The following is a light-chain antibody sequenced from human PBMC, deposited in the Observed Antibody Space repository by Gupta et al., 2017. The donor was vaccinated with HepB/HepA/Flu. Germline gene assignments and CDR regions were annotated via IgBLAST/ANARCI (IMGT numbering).Light chain of an antibody. CDR2: SAS. Sequence: ASLGDRVTITCRASQGVGNDLAWYRQIPGKAPKRLIHSASSLQNGVPSRFSGSGSGTEFTLTINSLQAEDFATYYCLQNNSYPWTFGQGTKVEI. CDR1: QGVGND. V-gene: IGKV1-17*01. J-gene: IGKJ1*01. CDR3: LQNNSYPWT.